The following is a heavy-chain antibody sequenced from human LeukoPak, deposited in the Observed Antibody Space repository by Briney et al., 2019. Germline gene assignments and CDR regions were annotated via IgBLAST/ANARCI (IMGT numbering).Heavy chain of an antibody. V-gene: IGHV3-23*01. J-gene: IGHJ4*02. D-gene: IGHD1-26*01. CDR2: ITAGGGTT. CDR3: ARRSGRNFEY. CDR1: GFTFSNYA. Sequence: GGSLRLSCVASGFTFSNYAMSWVRQAPGEGLEWVSSITAGGGTTYYADSVQGRFTISTDNSKDTLYLQMNSLRAEDTAVYYCARRSGRNFEYWGQGTLVTVSS.